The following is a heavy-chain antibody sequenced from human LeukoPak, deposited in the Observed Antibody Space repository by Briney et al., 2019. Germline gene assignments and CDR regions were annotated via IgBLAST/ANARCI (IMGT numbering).Heavy chain of an antibody. CDR2: LDYDGNT. V-gene: IGHV4-59*01. D-gene: IGHD1-26*01. CDR1: GGSINTYY. J-gene: IGHJ5*02. CDR3: ARERGATPNQINWFDP. Sequence: SETLSLTCAVSGGSINTYYWAWIRQPPGKGLEWIGYLDYDGNTNYNPSLKGRVTMSVDTSKTQLSLELASVTAEDTAVYYCARERGATPNQINWFDPWGQGTLVTVSS.